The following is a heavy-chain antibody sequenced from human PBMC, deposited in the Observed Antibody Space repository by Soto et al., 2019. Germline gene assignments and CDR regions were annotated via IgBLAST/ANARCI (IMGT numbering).Heavy chain of an antibody. CDR1: GGSISSGDYY. J-gene: IGHJ5*02. D-gene: IGHD5-12*01. CDR3: ARAGVATIYPGNNWFDP. V-gene: IGHV4-30-4*01. Sequence: QVQLQESGPGLVKPSQTLSLTCTVSGGSISSGDYYWSWIRQPPGKGLEWIGYIYYSGSTYYNPSLHSRVTISVDTSKNHFPLNLSSVTAADTAMYYCARAGVATIYPGNNWFDPWGQGTLVTVSS. CDR2: IYYSGST.